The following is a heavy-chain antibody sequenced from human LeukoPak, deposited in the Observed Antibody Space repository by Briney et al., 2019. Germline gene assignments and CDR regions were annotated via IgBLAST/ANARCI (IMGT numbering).Heavy chain of an antibody. CDR3: ARRCSSSSCPFDY. V-gene: IGHV5-10-1*01. J-gene: IGHJ4*02. CDR2: IDPGDSYT. D-gene: IGHD2-2*01. CDR1: GYSFTSYW. Sequence: GESLKISCKGSGYSFTSYWISWVRQMPGKGLEWMGRIDPGDSYTNYSPSFQGHVTISADKSISTAYLQWSSLKASDTAIYYCARRCSSSSCPFDYWGQGTLATVSS.